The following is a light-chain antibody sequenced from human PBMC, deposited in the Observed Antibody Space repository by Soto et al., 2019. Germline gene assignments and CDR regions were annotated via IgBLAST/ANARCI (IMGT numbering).Light chain of an antibody. V-gene: IGKV1-39*01. J-gene: IGKJ2*01. CDR3: QQVYSFPHT. CDR1: PYISNY. CDR2: GAS. Sequence: DIQMTQSPSSLSASVGDGVTITCRASPYISNYLNWYQQKPGKVPEVLIYGASSLQGGVPSRFTGSGYGTDFTLTISSLQPEDSASYYCQQVYSFPHTFGQGTKVEV.